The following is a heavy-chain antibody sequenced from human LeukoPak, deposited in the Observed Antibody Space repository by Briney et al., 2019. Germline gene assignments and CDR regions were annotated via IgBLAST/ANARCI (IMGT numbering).Heavy chain of an antibody. J-gene: IGHJ6*02. CDR3: AREIQEFYDFWSGYHPGYYGMDV. V-gene: IGHV3-74*01. D-gene: IGHD3-3*01. Sequence: GGPLRLSCAASGFTFSSYWMHWVRHAPGKGLVWVSRINTDGSSTSYADSVKGRFTFSRDNAKNSLYLQMNSLRAEDTAVYYCAREIQEFYDFWSGYHPGYYGMDVWGQGTTVTVSS. CDR1: GFTFSSYW. CDR2: INTDGSST.